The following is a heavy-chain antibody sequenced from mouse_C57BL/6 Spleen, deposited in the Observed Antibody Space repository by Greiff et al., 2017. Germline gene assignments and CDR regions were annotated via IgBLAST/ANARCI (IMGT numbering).Heavy chain of an antibody. CDR3: ARWGGNYVGYFDV. V-gene: IGHV1-80*01. J-gene: IGHJ1*03. Sequence: VQLQESGAELVKPGASVKISCKASGYAFSSYWMNWVKQRPGKGLEWIGQIYPGDGDTNYNGKFKGKATLTADKSSSTAYMQLSSLTSEDSAVDFCARWGGNYVGYFDVWGTGTTVTVSS. CDR1: GYAFSSYW. CDR2: IYPGDGDT. D-gene: IGHD2-1*01.